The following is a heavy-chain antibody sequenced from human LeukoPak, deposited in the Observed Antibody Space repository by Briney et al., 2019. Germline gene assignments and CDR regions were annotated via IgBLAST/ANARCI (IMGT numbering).Heavy chain of an antibody. D-gene: IGHD6-19*01. CDR3: ARGVAVAGIDY. J-gene: IGHJ4*02. CDR1: GGSISSSSYY. V-gene: IGHV4-39*07. CDR2: VHYSGST. Sequence: SETLSLTCTVSGGSISSSSYYWGWIRQPPGKGLEWIGSVHYSGSTKYSPSLRSRVTISLDTSKNQFSLKLSSMTAADTAVYYCARGVAVAGIDYWAREPWSPSPQ.